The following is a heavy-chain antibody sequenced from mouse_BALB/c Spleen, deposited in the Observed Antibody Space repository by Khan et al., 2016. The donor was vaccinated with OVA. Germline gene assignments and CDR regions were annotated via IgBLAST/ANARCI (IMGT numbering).Heavy chain of an antibody. D-gene: IGHD4-1*01. Sequence: EVQRVESGGDLVKPGGSLKLSCAASGFTFSNYGMSWVRQTPDKRLEWVATISSDGSYTYYPDSVKGRFTISRNNAKNTLYLQMTSLRSEDTAMFYCTGHLTGSFAYWGQGTLVTVSA. CDR2: ISSDGSYT. CDR3: TGHLTGSFAY. CDR1: GFTFSNYG. J-gene: IGHJ3*01. V-gene: IGHV5-6*01.